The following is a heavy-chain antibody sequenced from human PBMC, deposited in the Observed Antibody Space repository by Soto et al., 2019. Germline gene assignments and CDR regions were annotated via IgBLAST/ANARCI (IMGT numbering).Heavy chain of an antibody. D-gene: IGHD1-26*01. Sequence: GWSLRLSCAASGFTFSSYGMPWVRQAPGKGLEWVAVVSDGGGTKIYADFVKGRFTASRENSMGTLYMQMDSLRADDTAVYYCAREFQWELHAFDIWGQGTMVTVSS. CDR3: AREFQWELHAFDI. CDR1: GFTFSSYG. J-gene: IGHJ3*02. CDR2: VSDGGGTK. V-gene: IGHV3-30*03.